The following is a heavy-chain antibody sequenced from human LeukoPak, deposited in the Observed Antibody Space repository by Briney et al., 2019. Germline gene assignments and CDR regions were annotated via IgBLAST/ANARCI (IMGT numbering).Heavy chain of an antibody. Sequence: KPSQTLSLTCTVSGVSITSGTYYWTRIRQPAGKGLEWIGRIYSTGRVNYNPSLKSRVTMLLDTSKNHISLKLTSVTAADTAIYFCARASETAMVTLWGQGTLVTVSS. CDR2: IYSTGRV. V-gene: IGHV4-61*02. D-gene: IGHD5-18*01. CDR3: ARASETAMVTL. J-gene: IGHJ4*02. CDR1: GVSITSGTYY.